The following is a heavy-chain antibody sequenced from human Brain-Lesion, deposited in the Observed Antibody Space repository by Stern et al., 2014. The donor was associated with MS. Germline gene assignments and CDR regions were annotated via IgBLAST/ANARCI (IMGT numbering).Heavy chain of an antibody. Sequence: VQLEESGPGLVKPSQTLSLSCTVSGGSISSGGYYWSWIRQPAGKGLEWIGRLVNSGSTSYTPSLKSRVTISIDTSKNQFSLRLNSMTAADTAVYYCARGRVVPGFQYYATDVWGQGTTVIVSS. J-gene: IGHJ6*02. CDR1: GGSISSGGYY. CDR3: ARGRVVPGFQYYATDV. CDR2: LVNSGST. V-gene: IGHV4-61*02. D-gene: IGHD2-2*01.